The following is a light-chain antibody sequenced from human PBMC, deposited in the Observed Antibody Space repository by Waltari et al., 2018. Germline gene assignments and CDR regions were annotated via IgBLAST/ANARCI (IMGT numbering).Light chain of an antibody. V-gene: IGLV2-14*01. CDR2: EVI. CDR1: SSDVGGYNY. CDR3: SSYISSDTLEL. Sequence: HSALTQPASVSESPGQSITISCPGTSSDVGGYNYVSWYQHHPGKAPKLMIYEVIKRPSGVSNRFSGSKSGNTASLTISGLQAEDEADYYCSSYISSDTLELFGGGTSLTVL. J-gene: IGLJ2*01.